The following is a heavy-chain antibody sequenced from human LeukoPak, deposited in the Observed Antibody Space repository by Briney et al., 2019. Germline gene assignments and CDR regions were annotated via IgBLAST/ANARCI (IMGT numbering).Heavy chain of an antibody. CDR2: ISAYNGHT. V-gene: IGHV1-18*01. CDR1: GYTFTNYG. CDR3: AGLGELSLFDY. Sequence: GASVKVSCKASGYTFTNYGISWVRQAPGQGLEWMGWISAYNGHTKYAQKVQGRVTMTRDTSTSTAYMELRSLRSDDTAVYYCAGLGELSLFDYWGQGTLVTVSS. D-gene: IGHD3-16*02. J-gene: IGHJ4*02.